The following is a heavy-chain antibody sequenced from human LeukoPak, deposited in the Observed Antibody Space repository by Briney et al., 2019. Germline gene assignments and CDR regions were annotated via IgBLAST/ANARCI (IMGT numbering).Heavy chain of an antibody. V-gene: IGHV3-21*01. J-gene: IGHJ5*02. Sequence: GGSLRLSCEASGFTFSSYTMNWVRLAPGKGLEWASSISPSGHSTWHADPVKGRFTISRDNAKNSVHLQMTNLRVDDTAVYYCGRDFLGESGAGGPWGQGILVTVSS. CDR1: GFTFSSYT. D-gene: IGHD3-10*01. CDR3: GRDFLGESGAGGP. CDR2: ISPSGHST.